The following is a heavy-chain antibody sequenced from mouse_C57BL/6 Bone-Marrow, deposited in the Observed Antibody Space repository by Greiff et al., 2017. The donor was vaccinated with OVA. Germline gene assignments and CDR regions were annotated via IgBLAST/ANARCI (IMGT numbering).Heavy chain of an antibody. D-gene: IGHD1-1*01. CDR2: ISYSGST. J-gene: IGHJ2*01. CDR3: ARELRFYYFDY. CDR1: GYSITSGYD. V-gene: IGHV3-1*01. Sequence: EVQRVESGPGMVKPSKSLSLTCTVTGYSITSGYDWHWIRHFPGNKLEWMGYISYSGSTNYNPSLKSRISITHDTSKNHFFLKLNSVTTEDTATYYCARELRFYYFDYWGQGTTLTVSS.